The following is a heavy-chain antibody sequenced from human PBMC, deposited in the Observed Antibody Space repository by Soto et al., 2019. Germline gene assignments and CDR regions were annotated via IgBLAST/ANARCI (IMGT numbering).Heavy chain of an antibody. V-gene: IGHV1-2*04. Sequence: ASVKVSCKASGYTFTGYYMHWVRQAPGQGLEWMGWINPNSGGTNYAQKFQGWVTMTRDTYISTAYMELSRLRSDDTAVYYCARGQLGMRGYFDLWGRGTLVTVSS. D-gene: IGHD7-27*01. CDR2: INPNSGGT. CDR1: GYTFTGYY. J-gene: IGHJ2*01. CDR3: ARGQLGMRGYFDL.